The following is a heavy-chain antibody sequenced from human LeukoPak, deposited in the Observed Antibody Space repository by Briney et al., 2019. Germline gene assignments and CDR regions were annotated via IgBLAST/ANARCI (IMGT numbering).Heavy chain of an antibody. V-gene: IGHV1-69*13. Sequence: ASVNVSCKASGGTFSSYAISWVRQAPGQGLEWMGGIIPIFGTANYAQKFQGRVTITADESTSTAYMELSSLRSEDTAVYYCARSVGDFWSGRLSWFDPWGQGTLVTVSS. CDR2: IIPIFGTA. CDR3: ARSVGDFWSGRLSWFDP. J-gene: IGHJ5*02. CDR1: GGTFSSYA. D-gene: IGHD3-3*01.